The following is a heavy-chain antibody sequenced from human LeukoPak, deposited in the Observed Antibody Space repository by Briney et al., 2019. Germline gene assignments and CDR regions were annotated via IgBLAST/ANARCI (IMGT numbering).Heavy chain of an antibody. Sequence: GGSLSLSCGASGFKFDDYSMHWVRQVPGKGLEWISSINYNSAFTGYAASVKDRSTVSRDNAMKPMYWEMNRLRLDNQAFYYCAKFRGTYTSGFFFDHWGRGTLVTVSS. J-gene: IGHJ4*02. V-gene: IGHV3-9*01. D-gene: IGHD6-19*01. CDR1: GFKFDDYS. CDR2: INYNSAFT. CDR3: AKFRGTYTSGFFFDH.